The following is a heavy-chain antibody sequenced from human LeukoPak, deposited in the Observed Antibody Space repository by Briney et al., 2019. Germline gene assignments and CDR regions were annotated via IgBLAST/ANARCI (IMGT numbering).Heavy chain of an antibody. J-gene: IGHJ4*02. CDR3: AKGIGDYGGFDY. CDR1: GFTFSSYA. V-gene: IGHV3-23*01. CDR2: ISGSGGST. Sequence: GGSLRLSCAASGFTFSSYAMHWVRQAPGKGLEWVSAISGSGGSTYYADSVKGRFTISRDNSKNTLYLQMNSLRAEDTAVYYCAKGIGDYGGFDYWGQGTLVTVSS. D-gene: IGHD4-17*01.